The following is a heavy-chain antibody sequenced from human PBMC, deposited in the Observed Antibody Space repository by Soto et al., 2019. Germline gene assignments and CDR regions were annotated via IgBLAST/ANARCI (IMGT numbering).Heavy chain of an antibody. D-gene: IGHD3-10*01. J-gene: IGHJ5*02. CDR2: ISAYNGNT. CDR1: VYTFTSYG. V-gene: IGHV1-18*01. CDR3: ARDCSYYYGSGSYYPNWFDP. Sequence: ASVTVSCKASVYTFTSYGSSWVRQAPGQGLEWMGWISAYNGNTNYAQKLQGRVTMTTDTSTSTAYMELRSLRSDDTAVYYCARDCSYYYGSGSYYPNWFDPWGQGTLVTVSS.